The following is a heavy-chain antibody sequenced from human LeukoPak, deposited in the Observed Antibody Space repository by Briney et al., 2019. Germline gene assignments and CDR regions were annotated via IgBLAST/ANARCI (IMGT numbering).Heavy chain of an antibody. CDR2: ITTISHYI. CDR1: GFTLSDYH. D-gene: IGHD1-1*01. V-gene: IGHV3-21*01. Sequence: PGGSLRLSCAASGFTLSDYHMNWVRQAPGKGLEWLSSITTISHYIYYAGAVRGRFTISRDNAKNSLYLQMNSLRVEDSAVYYCARDHNYAFDNWGQGTLVTVSS. J-gene: IGHJ4*02. CDR3: ARDHNYAFDN.